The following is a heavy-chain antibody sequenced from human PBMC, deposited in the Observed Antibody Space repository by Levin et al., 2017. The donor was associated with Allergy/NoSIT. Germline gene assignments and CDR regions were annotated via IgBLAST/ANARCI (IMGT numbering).Heavy chain of an antibody. CDR3: ARQWGGKVGAASRVYYYYYALDV. D-gene: IGHD2-15*01. Sequence: GGSLRLSCKCSGYSFTISWIGWVRQMPGKGLEWLGSIFPGDSDTRYSPSFQGQVTISADKSISTAYLQWSSLKASDTAIYYCARQWGGKVGAASRVYYYYYALDVWGQGTTVTVSS. J-gene: IGHJ6*02. V-gene: IGHV5-51*01. CDR1: GYSFTISW. CDR2: IFPGDSDT.